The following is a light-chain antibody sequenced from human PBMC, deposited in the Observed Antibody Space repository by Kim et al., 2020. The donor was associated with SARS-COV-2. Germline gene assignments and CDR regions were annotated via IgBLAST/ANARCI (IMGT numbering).Light chain of an antibody. CDR2: EVS. J-gene: IGLJ1*01. V-gene: IGLV2-8*01. CDR1: SSDFGGYNY. CDR3: SSYAGSNNSV. Sequence: QSVPIPCPGTSSDFGGYNYVSWYQQHPGKAPKLMIYEVSKRPSGVPDRFSGSKSGNTASLTVSGLQAEDEADYYCSSYAGSNNSVFGTGTKVTVL.